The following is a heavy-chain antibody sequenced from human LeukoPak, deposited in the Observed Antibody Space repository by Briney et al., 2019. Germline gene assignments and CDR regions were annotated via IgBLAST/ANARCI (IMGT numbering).Heavy chain of an antibody. V-gene: IGHV3-30*02. J-gene: IGHJ4*02. D-gene: IGHD6-13*01. CDR3: AKLQVRIAAAGAYDY. CDR2: IRYDGSNK. CDR1: GFTFSNAW. Sequence: GGSLRLSCAASGFTFSNAWMSWVRQAPGKGLEWVAFIRYDGSNKYYADSVKGRFTISRDNSKNTLHLQMNSLRAEDTAVYYCAKLQVRIAAAGAYDYWGQGTLVTVSS.